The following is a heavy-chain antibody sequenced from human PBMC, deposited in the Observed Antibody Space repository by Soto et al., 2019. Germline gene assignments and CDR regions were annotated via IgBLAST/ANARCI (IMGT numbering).Heavy chain of an antibody. D-gene: IGHD6-13*01. CDR1: GFTVSSNY. Sequence: GGSLRLSCAASGFTVSSNYMSWVRQAPGKGLEWVSVIYSGGSTYYADSVKGRFTISRHNSKNTLYLQMNSLRAEDTAVYYCARGLIAAAGTCCDYWGQGTLVTVSS. CDR2: IYSGGST. V-gene: IGHV3-53*04. CDR3: ARGLIAAAGTCCDY. J-gene: IGHJ4*02.